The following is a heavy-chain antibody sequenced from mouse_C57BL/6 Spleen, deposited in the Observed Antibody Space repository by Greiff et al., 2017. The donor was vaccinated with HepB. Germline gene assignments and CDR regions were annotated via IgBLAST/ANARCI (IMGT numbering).Heavy chain of an antibody. J-gene: IGHJ4*01. Sequence: VQLQESGPELVKPGASVKISCKASGYAFSSSWMNWVKQRPGKGLEWIGRIYPGDGDTNYNGKFKGKATLTADKSSSTAYMQLSSLTSEDSAVYFCARGVVERGAMDYWGQGTSVTVSS. V-gene: IGHV1-82*01. CDR2: IYPGDGDT. CDR3: ARGVVERGAMDY. D-gene: IGHD1-1*01. CDR1: GYAFSSSW.